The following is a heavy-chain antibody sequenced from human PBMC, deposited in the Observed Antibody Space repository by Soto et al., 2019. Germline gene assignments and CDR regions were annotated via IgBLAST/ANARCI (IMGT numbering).Heavy chain of an antibody. CDR1: GFTFSDSV. Sequence: GSLRLSCVGSGFTFSDSVMAWVRQAPGKGLEWLSVMSGDGRTRYALSVTGRFTISRDNSKNTLYLQWSSLRASDTAIYYCARQLGLSGGWFGPWGRGTLVTVSS. J-gene: IGHJ5*02. V-gene: IGHV3-23*01. D-gene: IGHD3-10*01. CDR2: MSGDGRT. CDR3: ARQLGLSGGWFGP.